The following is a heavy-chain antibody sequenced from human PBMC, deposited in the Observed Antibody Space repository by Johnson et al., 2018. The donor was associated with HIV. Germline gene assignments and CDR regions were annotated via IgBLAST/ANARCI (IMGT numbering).Heavy chain of an antibody. D-gene: IGHD3-3*01. V-gene: IGHV3-30*04. CDR1: GFTFSSYA. Sequence: QVQLVESGGGVVQPGRSLRLSCAASGFTFSSYAMHWVRQAPGKGLEWVTLISYDGSNKYYADSVKGRFTISRDNSKNTLYLQMNSLRAEDTAVYYCARGSYGFWSGYHGADAFDIWGQGTMVTVSS. J-gene: IGHJ3*02. CDR3: ARGSYGFWSGYHGADAFDI. CDR2: ISYDGSNK.